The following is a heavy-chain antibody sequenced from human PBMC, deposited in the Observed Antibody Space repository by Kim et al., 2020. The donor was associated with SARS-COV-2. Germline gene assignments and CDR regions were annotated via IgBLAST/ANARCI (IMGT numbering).Heavy chain of an antibody. V-gene: IGHV1-2*02. CDR2: INPNSGGT. CDR3: ARSRIYCSSTSCYTTNWFDP. J-gene: IGHJ5*02. D-gene: IGHD2-2*02. Sequence: ASVKVSCKASGYTFTGYYMHWVRQAPGQGLEWMGWINPNSGGTNYAQKFQGRVTMTRDTSISTAYMELSRLRSDDTAVYYCARSRIYCSSTSCYTTNWFDPWGQGTLVTVSS. CDR1: GYTFTGYY.